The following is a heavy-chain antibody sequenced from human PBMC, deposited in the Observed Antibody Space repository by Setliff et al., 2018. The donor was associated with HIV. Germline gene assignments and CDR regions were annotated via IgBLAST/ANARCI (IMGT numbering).Heavy chain of an antibody. CDR3: ARGVQAQVVLMSYVKGRFDP. CDR1: GDSATNSRYY. CDR2: IHYDARA. J-gene: IGHJ5*02. V-gene: IGHV4-39*01. Sequence: PSETLSLTCTVSGDSATNSRYYWAWIRQPPGKGLEYIGSIHYDARAYYNPSLKSRVTISLDTSKNQFSLNLTSVTAADTAKYFCARGVQAQVVLMSYVKGRFDPWGQGTQVTVSS. D-gene: IGHD2-8*01.